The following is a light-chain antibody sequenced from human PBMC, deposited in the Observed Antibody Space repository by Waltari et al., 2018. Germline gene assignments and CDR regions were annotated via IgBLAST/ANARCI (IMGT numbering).Light chain of an antibody. CDR3: QQYSSYSLYS. Sequence: DIQMTQSPSTLSASVGDRVTITCRASQIIIDWLAWYQQKPGKAPRLLIYKASTLESGVPSRFSGSGSGTEFTLTVSSLQPDDFATYYCQQYSSYSLYSFGQGTKLEMK. J-gene: IGKJ2*03. CDR1: QIIIDW. CDR2: KAS. V-gene: IGKV1-5*03.